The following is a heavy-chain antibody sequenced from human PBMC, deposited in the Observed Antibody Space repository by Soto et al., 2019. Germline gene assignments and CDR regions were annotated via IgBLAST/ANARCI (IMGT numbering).Heavy chain of an antibody. CDR2: ISYDGSNK. D-gene: IGHD3-10*01. CDR3: ARRSTLSYHAIEV. CDR1: GFTFTSYE. Sequence: PGGSLRLSCAASGFTFTSYEMHWVRQAPGKGLEWVAIISYDGSNKYYADSVKGRFTTSRDNSRNTLDLQMDSLRVGDTAVYYCARRSTLSYHAIEVSGQGTTVIIS. J-gene: IGHJ6*02. V-gene: IGHV3-30-3*01.